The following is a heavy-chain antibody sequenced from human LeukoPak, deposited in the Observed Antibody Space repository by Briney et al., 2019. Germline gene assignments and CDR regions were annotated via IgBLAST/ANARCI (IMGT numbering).Heavy chain of an antibody. CDR2: IGTAGDT. J-gene: IGHJ4*02. V-gene: IGHV3-13*01. D-gene: IGHD6-19*01. Sequence: PGGSLRLSCAASGFTFSSYDMHWVRQATGKGLEWVSAIGTAGDTYYPGSVKGRFTISRENAKNSLYLQMNSLRAEDTAMYYCARGQLYSSGWYYDYWGQGTLVTVSS. CDR1: GFTFSSYD. CDR3: ARGQLYSSGWYYDY.